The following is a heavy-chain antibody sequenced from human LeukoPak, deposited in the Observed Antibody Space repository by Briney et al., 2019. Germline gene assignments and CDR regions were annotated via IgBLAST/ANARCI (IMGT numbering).Heavy chain of an antibody. V-gene: IGHV3-20*04. CDR2: INWNGGST. Sequence: LPGGSLRLSCAASGFSFDDYGMSWVRQAPGKGLEWVSGINWNGGSTGYADSVKGRFTISRDNAKNTLYLQMNSLRAEDTAVYYCAKRLGVVTPHFDYWGQGTLVTVSS. CDR3: AKRLGVVTPHFDY. CDR1: GFSFDDYG. J-gene: IGHJ4*02. D-gene: IGHD4-23*01.